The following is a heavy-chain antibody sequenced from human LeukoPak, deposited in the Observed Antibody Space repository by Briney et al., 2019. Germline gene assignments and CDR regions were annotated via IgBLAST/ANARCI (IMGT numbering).Heavy chain of an antibody. CDR1: GFMFSTHW. CDR3: AKVLRIQLPPLGY. CDR2: IKQDGSEK. Sequence: PGGSLRLSCAASGFMFSTHWMSWVRQAPGKGLEWVANIKQDGSEKYYVDSVKGRFTISRDNSKNTLYLQMNSLRAEDTAVYYCAKVLRIQLPPLGYWGQGTLVTVSS. D-gene: IGHD5-18*01. V-gene: IGHV3-7*03. J-gene: IGHJ4*02.